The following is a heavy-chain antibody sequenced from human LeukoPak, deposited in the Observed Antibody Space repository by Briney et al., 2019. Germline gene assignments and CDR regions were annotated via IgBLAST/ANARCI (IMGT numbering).Heavy chain of an antibody. CDR2: IKPLGSEK. Sequence: QTGGSLRLSCAASGFTFDSYWMAWVRQAPGKGLEWVANIKPLGSEKYYVDSLKGRFTISRDNAENSLYLQMNNLRADDTAVYYCARAAVASPGDVWGQGTTVTVSS. D-gene: IGHD6-19*01. CDR3: ARAAVASPGDV. J-gene: IGHJ6*02. V-gene: IGHV3-7*04. CDR1: GFTFDSYW.